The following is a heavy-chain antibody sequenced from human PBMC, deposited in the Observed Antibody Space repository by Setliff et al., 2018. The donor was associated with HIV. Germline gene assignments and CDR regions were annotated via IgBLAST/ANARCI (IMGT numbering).Heavy chain of an antibody. Sequence: SETLSLTCSVSGDSISSGSYYWSWIRLPAGKGLEWIGQIHTTGSTNYNPSLKSRVTISVDTSKNQFSLKVNSVTAADTAVYYCARQPRWLQFPRYFDYWGQGTLVTVSS. J-gene: IGHJ4*02. CDR1: GDSISSGSYY. CDR3: ARQPRWLQFPRYFDY. D-gene: IGHD5-12*01. V-gene: IGHV4-61*09. CDR2: IHTTGST.